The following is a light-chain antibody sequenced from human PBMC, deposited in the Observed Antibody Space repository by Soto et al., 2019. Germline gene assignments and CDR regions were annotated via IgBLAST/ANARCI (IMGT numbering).Light chain of an antibody. CDR1: QNVTTS. CDR2: DAS. V-gene: IGKV1-5*01. Sequence: DIQLTQSPSTLSSSVGDIVTLTSTASQNVTTSMAWYQQKPGKAPKLLVYDASTLQSGVASRFSGSGSGTEFTLIISGLQPDDSATYYCQQYTNTNNPWMFGQGTKVDIK. J-gene: IGKJ1*01. CDR3: QQYTNTNNPWM.